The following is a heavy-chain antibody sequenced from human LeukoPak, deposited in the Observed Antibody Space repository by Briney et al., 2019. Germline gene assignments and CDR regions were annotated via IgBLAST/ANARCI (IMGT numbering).Heavy chain of an antibody. CDR2: IYYSGST. CDR1: GGSINTYY. V-gene: IGHV4-59*05. CDR3: AKRDDSGGNLVDL. D-gene: IGHD3-22*01. J-gene: IGHJ4*02. Sequence: SETLSLTCAVSGGSINTYYWAWIRQPPGKGLEWIGSIYYSGSTYYNPSLENRVTISIDTSKNHFSLKLSSLSAADTSVYYCAKRDDSGGNLVDLWGQGTLVTVS.